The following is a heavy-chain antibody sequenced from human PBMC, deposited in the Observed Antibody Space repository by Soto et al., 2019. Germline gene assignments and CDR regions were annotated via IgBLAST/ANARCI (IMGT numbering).Heavy chain of an antibody. CDR1: GFTFSSYA. D-gene: IGHD2-15*01. Sequence: GGSLRLSCSASGFTFSSYAMHWVRQAPGKGLEYVSAISSNGGSTYYADSVKGRFTISRDNSKNTLYLQMSSLRAEDTAVYYCVKDHCSGGSCYSYYYYMDVWGKGTTVTVSS. J-gene: IGHJ6*03. CDR2: ISSNGGST. CDR3: VKDHCSGGSCYSYYYYMDV. V-gene: IGHV3-64D*09.